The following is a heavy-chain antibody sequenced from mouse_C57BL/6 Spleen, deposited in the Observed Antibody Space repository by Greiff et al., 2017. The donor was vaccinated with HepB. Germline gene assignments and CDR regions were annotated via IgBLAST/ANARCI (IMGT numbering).Heavy chain of an antibody. CDR1: GFSLTSYA. J-gene: IGHJ3*01. V-gene: IGHV2-9-1*01. D-gene: IGHD2-3*01. CDR2: IWTGGGT. Sequence: VQRVESGPGLVAPSQSLSITCTVSGFSLTSYAISWVRQPPGKGLEWLGVIWTGGGTNYNSALKSRLSISKDNSNSQVFLKMNSLQTDDTARYCCARNYDGDFAYWGQGTLVTVSA. CDR3: ARNYDGDFAY.